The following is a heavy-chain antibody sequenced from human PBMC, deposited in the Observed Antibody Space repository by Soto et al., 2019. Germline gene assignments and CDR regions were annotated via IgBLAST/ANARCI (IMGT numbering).Heavy chain of an antibody. CDR2: INPNSGGT. CDR1: GYTFTGDY. D-gene: IGHD1-26*01. Sequence: GASVKVSCKASGYTFTGDYMHWVRQAPGXGLEWMGWINPNSGGTNYAQTFQGWVTMTRDTSISTVYMDLSRLRSDDTAVYYCARSCNKVGAAFPVGLFDFWG. J-gene: IGHJ3*01. CDR3: ARSCNKVGAAFPVGLFDF. V-gene: IGHV1-2*04.